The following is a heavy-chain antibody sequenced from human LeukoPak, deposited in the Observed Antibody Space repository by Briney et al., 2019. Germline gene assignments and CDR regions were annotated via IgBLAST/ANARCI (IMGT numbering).Heavy chain of an antibody. D-gene: IGHD2-15*01. CDR2: INPNSGGT. CDR1: GYIFTAYY. CDR3: ARDLSGGALGAFDI. J-gene: IGHJ3*02. Sequence: ASVKVSCKASGYIFTAYYIHWLRQAPGQGLEWMGWINPNSGGTSFALNFQGRVTLTRDTSISTVYMELSRLRSDDTAVYYCARDLSGGALGAFDIWGQGKKVTVSS. V-gene: IGHV1-2*02.